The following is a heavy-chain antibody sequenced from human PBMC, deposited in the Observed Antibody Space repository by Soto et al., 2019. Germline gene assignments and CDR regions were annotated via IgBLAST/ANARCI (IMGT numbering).Heavy chain of an antibody. CDR2: ISTYNGNT. Sequence: VXSVKVSCKASGYTFTSSGISWVRQAPGQGPEWMGWISTYNGNTNYAQNLQGRVTMTTDTSTSTAYMELRGLRSDDTAVYYCARTVAGYFDYWGQGTLVTVSS. V-gene: IGHV1-18*01. D-gene: IGHD6-19*01. CDR3: ARTVAGYFDY. J-gene: IGHJ4*02. CDR1: GYTFTSSG.